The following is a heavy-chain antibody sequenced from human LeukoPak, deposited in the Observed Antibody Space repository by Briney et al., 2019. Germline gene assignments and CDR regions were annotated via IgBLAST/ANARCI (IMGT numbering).Heavy chain of an antibody. CDR2: ISTYKTNT. V-gene: IGHV1-18*01. Sequence: ASVKVSRKASGYTFTNYGITWVRQAPGQGLEWMGWISTYKTNTNQARKLQGRVTMTTEPSTSTASLGLRSLTSDDTAVYYCARGRLATVPFDYWGQGTLVTVSS. J-gene: IGHJ4*02. CDR1: GYTFTNYG. CDR3: ARGRLATVPFDY. D-gene: IGHD4-17*01.